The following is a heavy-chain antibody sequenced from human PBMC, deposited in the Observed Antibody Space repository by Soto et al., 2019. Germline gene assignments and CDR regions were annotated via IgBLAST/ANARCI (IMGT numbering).Heavy chain of an antibody. J-gene: IGHJ5*02. D-gene: IGHD3-3*01. CDR1: GGSISSYY. Sequence: QVQLQESGPGLVKPSETLSLTCTVSGGSISSYYWSWIRQPPGKGLEWIGYIYYSGSTNYNPSLKSRVTISVDTSKIQFSLKLSSVTAADTAVYYCARTGITIFGVVTSYGFDPWGQGTLVTVSS. CDR2: IYYSGST. V-gene: IGHV4-59*01. CDR3: ARTGITIFGVVTSYGFDP.